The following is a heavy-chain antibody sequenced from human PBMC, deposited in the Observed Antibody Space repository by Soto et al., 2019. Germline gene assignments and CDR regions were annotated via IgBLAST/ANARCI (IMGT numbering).Heavy chain of an antibody. D-gene: IGHD6-13*01. J-gene: IGHJ4*02. CDR1: GFSLSTSGVG. CDR2: IYWDDDK. Sequence: QITLKESGPTLVKPTQTLTLTCTFSGFSLSTSGVGVGWIRQPPGKALEWLALIYWDDDKRYSPSLKSRLTIXKXXSKVQVVLTMTNMDPVDTATYYCAHRLAATGLFDYWGQGTLVTVSS. CDR3: AHRLAATGLFDY. V-gene: IGHV2-5*02.